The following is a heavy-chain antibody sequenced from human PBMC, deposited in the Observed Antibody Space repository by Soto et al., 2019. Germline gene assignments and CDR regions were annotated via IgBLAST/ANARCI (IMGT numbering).Heavy chain of an antibody. D-gene: IGHD4-17*01. J-gene: IGHJ4*02. V-gene: IGHV1-8*01. CDR1: GYTFTNYD. CDR3: VRVYGEIDY. Sequence: QVQLVQPGAEVKKPGASVKVSCKASGYTFTNYDINWVRQATGQGLEWMGWMNPKSGNTGYAQHFQGRLTMTRSPSISTAYMELSSRRSEDTAVYYCVRVYGEIDYWGQGTLVTVSS. CDR2: MNPKSGNT.